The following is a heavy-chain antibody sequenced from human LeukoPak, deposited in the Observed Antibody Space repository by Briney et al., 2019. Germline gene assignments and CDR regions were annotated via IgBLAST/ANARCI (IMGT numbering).Heavy chain of an antibody. CDR2: IIPILGIA. D-gene: IGHD3-3*01. CDR1: GGTFSSYT. Sequence: SVKVSCKASGGTFSSYTISWVRQAPGQGLEWMGRIIPILGIANYAQKFQGRVTITADKSTSTAYMELSSLRSEDTAVYYCARSRGYDFWSGYYPFDYWGQGTLVTVSS. V-gene: IGHV1-69*02. J-gene: IGHJ4*02. CDR3: ARSRGYDFWSGYYPFDY.